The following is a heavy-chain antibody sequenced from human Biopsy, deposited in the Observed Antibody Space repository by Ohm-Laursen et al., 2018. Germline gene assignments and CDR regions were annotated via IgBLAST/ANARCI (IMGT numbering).Heavy chain of an antibody. V-gene: IGHV3-23*01. Sequence: SLRLSCSASGFTFSSHAMSWVRQAPGKGLECVSLINGSGGSTYYADPVEGRFTISRDNSKNTLYLQMNSLRAEDTAMYYCARDLYDFCGGCPFDPWGQGTLVTVSS. CDR1: GFTFSSHA. J-gene: IGHJ5*02. D-gene: IGHD3-3*01. CDR3: ARDLYDFCGGCPFDP. CDR2: INGSGGST.